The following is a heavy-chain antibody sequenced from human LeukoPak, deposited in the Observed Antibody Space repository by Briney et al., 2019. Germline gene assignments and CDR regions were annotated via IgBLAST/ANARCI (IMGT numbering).Heavy chain of an antibody. CDR3: AREAGWIQLWLYAFDI. D-gene: IGHD5-18*01. V-gene: IGHV4-34*01. Sequence: SETLSLTCAVYGGSFSGYYWSWIRQPPGKGLEWIGEINHSGSTNYNPSLKSRVTISVDTSKNQFSLKLSSVTAADTAVYYCAREAGWIQLWLYAFDIWGQGTMVTVSS. J-gene: IGHJ3*02. CDR2: INHSGST. CDR1: GGSFSGYY.